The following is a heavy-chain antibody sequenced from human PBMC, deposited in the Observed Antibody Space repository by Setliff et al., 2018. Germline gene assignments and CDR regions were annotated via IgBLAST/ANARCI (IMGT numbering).Heavy chain of an antibody. V-gene: IGHV4-61*01. J-gene: IGHJ4*02. CDR2: IHYSGST. CDR3: ARFLDPRDGYQNTPGFDF. CDR1: GGSINGGTFY. D-gene: IGHD2-21*01. Sequence: SETLSFTCTVSGGSINGGTFYWSWIRQSPEKGLAWIAYIHYSGSTNQNPSLKSRVTISLDTPKNQFSLKLSYMTAADTAVYNWARFLDPRDGYQNTPGFDFWGQGALVTVSS.